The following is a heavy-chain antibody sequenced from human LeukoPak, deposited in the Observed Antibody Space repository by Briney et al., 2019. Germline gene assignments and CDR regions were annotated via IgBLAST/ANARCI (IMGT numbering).Heavy chain of an antibody. Sequence: EASVKVSCKASGGTFSSYAISWVRQAPGQGLEWMGGIVPIFGTANYAQKFQGRVTITADESTSTAYMELSSLRSEDTAVYYCARVIAYCGGDCYEDYWGQGTLVTVSS. D-gene: IGHD2-21*02. J-gene: IGHJ4*02. CDR2: IVPIFGTA. CDR1: GGTFSSYA. V-gene: IGHV1-69*13. CDR3: ARVIAYCGGDCYEDY.